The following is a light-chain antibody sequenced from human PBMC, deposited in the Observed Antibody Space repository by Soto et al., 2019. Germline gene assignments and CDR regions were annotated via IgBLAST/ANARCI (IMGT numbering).Light chain of an antibody. CDR2: DAS. Sequence: EIVLTQSQGTLCVCPGERATIFGRASQSVRSGLAWYQQKPGQAPRLFIYDASTRATGIPARFTGSGSGTEFTLTISRLEPEDFAVYYCQQYGSSPRTFGQGTKVDI. CDR1: QSVRSG. V-gene: IGKV3-20*01. CDR3: QQYGSSPRT. J-gene: IGKJ1*01.